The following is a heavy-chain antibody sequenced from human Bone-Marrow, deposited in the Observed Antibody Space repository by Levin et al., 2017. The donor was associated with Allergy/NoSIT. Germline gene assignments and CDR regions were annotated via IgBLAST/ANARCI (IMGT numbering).Heavy chain of an antibody. CDR3: TRDIAARHWFDP. D-gene: IGHD6-6*01. J-gene: IGHJ5*02. V-gene: IGHV3-49*03. CDR2: LRSIRHGGTS. CDR1: GFTFGDYA. Sequence: GGSLRLSCTASGFTFGDYAMSWFRQAPGKGLQWVAFLRSIRHGGTSEYAASVKGRFIISRDDSKSIAYLQMNSLKIEDTAMYYCTRDIAARHWFDPWGQGTQVTVSS.